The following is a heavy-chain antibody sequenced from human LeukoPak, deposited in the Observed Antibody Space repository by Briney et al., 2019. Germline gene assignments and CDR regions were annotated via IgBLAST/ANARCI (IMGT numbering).Heavy chain of an antibody. V-gene: IGHV1-18*01. J-gene: IGHJ4*02. D-gene: IGHD3-3*01. CDR3: ARPHYDFWSGYHY. CDR1: GYTFTSYG. CDR2: IRAYNGNT. Sequence: ASVKVSFKASGYTFTSYGSSWVRQAPGQGLEGMGWIRAYNGNTNYAQKPQGRVTMTTDTSTSTAHMELRRLRSDDTAVYYCARPHYDFWSGYHYWGQGTMVTVSS.